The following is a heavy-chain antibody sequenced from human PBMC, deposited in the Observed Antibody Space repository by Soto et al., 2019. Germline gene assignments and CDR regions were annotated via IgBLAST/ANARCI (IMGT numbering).Heavy chain of an antibody. CDR3: GTPPGGGGY. V-gene: IGHV3-53*01. CDR2: IYSGGYT. D-gene: IGHD3-10*01. Sequence: EVQLVESGGGLIQPGGSLRLSCAVSGFTVSNNYMSWVRQAPGKGLEGVSVIYSGGYTAYGDSVKGRFTISRDNSKNTLFPQMNSRGAGGTAVFYGGTPPGGGGYWGQGTLVTVSS. J-gene: IGHJ4*02. CDR1: GFTVSNNY.